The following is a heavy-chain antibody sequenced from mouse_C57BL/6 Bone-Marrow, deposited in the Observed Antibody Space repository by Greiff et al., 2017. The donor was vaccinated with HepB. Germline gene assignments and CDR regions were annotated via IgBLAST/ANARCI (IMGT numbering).Heavy chain of an antibody. Sequence: VQLQQSGAELVMPGASVKLSCKASGYTFTSYWMHWVKQRPGQGLEWIGEIDPSDSYTNYNQKFKGKSTLTVDKSSSTAYMQLSSLTSEDSAVYYCASWYYGFYWYFDVWGTGTTVTVSS. CDR3: ASWYYGFYWYFDV. J-gene: IGHJ1*03. CDR2: IDPSDSYT. CDR1: GYTFTSYW. D-gene: IGHD1-1*01. V-gene: IGHV1-69*01.